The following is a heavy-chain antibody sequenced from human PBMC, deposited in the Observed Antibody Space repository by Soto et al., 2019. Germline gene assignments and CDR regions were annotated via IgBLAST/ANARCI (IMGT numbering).Heavy chain of an antibody. Sequence: QVQLVESGGGVVQPGRSLRLSCAASGFTFSSYAMHWVRQAPGKGLEWVAIISYDGSNKYYADSVKGLFTISRDNSQNTLYLQMNSLRAEDTAVYYCASDRAWRFLEWSFDYWGQGTLVTVSS. V-gene: IGHV3-30-3*01. CDR3: ASDRAWRFLEWSFDY. D-gene: IGHD3-3*01. J-gene: IGHJ4*02. CDR2: ISYDGSNK. CDR1: GFTFSSYA.